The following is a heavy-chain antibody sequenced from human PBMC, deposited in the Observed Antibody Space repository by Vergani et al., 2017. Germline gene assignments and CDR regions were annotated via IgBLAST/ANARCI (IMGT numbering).Heavy chain of an antibody. CDR2: IIPILGIA. J-gene: IGHJ6*02. V-gene: IGHV1-69*04. CDR3: AGDGCSGGSCYPYYYYGMDV. D-gene: IGHD2-15*01. CDR1: GYTFTSYA. Sequence: QVQLVQSGAEVKKPGASVKVSCKASGYTFTSYAISWVRQAPGQGLEWMGRIIPILGIANYAQKFQGRGTITADKSTSTAYMELGSLRSEYTAVYHCAGDGCSGGSCYPYYYYGMDVWGQGTTVTVSS.